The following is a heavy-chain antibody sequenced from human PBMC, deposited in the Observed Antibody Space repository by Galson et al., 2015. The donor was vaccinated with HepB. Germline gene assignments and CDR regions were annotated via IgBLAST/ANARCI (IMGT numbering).Heavy chain of an antibody. V-gene: IGHV3-11*06. D-gene: IGHD3-16*02. J-gene: IGHJ6*04. CDR3: ARGEMITCGGVIVRYYYVMDV. CDR1: GFTFSDYY. CDR2: ISISSSYT. Sequence: SLRLSYAASGFTFSDYYMSWIHQALVKGLGWVSYISISSSYTNYADSVKDRFTISRDNAKNSLYLQMNSLRAEDTAVYYCARGEMITCGGVIVRYYYVMDVWGKGATVTVS.